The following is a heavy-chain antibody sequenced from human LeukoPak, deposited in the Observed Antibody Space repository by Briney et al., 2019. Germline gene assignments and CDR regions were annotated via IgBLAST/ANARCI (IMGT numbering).Heavy chain of an antibody. D-gene: IGHD1-14*01. Sequence: SETLSLTCTVSGGSISSGSYYWSWIRQPAGKGLEWIGRIYTSGSTNYNPSLKSRVTISVDTSKNQFSLKLSSVTAADTAVYYCARGGPRAAFDIWGQGTMFTVSS. CDR2: IYTSGST. CDR1: GGSISSGSYY. J-gene: IGHJ3*02. V-gene: IGHV4-61*02. CDR3: ARGGPRAAFDI.